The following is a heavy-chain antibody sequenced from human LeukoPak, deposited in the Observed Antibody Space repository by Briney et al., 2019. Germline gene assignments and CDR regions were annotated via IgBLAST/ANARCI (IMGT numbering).Heavy chain of an antibody. V-gene: IGHV3-53*04. J-gene: IGHJ3*02. CDR2: IFSGGTT. CDR3: ARGEDAFDI. CDR1: GFTVGSNY. Sequence: AGGSLRLSCAASGFTVGSNYMSWVRQAPGKWLEWVSVIFSGGTTYYADSVKGRFTISRHNSENTLYLQMNSLRGEDPAVYYCARGEDAFDIWGQGTMVTVSS.